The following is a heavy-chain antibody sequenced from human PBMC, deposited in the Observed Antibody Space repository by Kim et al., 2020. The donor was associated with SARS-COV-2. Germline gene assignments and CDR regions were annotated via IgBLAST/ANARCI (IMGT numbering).Heavy chain of an antibody. D-gene: IGHD2-2*01. CDR3: AREGRYCSSTSCYDPVRGSGWQYGMDV. J-gene: IGHJ6*02. V-gene: IGHV1-2*04. CDR1: GYTFTGYY. CDR2: INPNSGGT. Sequence: ASVKVSCKASGYTFTGYYMHWVRQAPGQGLEWMGWINPNSGGTNYAQKFQGWVTMTRDTSISTAYMELSRLRSDDTAVYYCAREGRYCSSTSCYDPVRGSGWQYGMDVWGQGTTVTVSS.